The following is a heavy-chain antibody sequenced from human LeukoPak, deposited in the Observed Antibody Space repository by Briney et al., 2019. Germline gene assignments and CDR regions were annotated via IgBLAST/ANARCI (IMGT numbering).Heavy chain of an antibody. CDR1: GFTVSSNY. J-gene: IGHJ3*02. D-gene: IGHD5-18*01. CDR3: ARDQDGYGYFDI. V-gene: IGHV3-66*02. Sequence: GGSLRLSCAATGFTVSSNYMSWVRQAPGKGLEWVSVIYSGGSTYYADSVKGRFTISRGNSKNTLYLQMNSLRAEDTAVYYCARDQDGYGYFDIWGQGTMVTVSS. CDR2: IYSGGST.